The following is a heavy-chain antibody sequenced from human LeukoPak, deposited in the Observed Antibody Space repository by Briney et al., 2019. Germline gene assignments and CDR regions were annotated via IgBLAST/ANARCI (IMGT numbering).Heavy chain of an antibody. CDR1: GGSINTYY. Sequence: PSETLSLTCAVSGGSINTYYWSWIRQPPGKGPEWIGYFSYSGGPNYNPSLKSRVTISVDTSKNQSSLKLSSVTAADTAVYYCARPQYCGSNCYHAFEIWGQGTLVTVSS. CDR3: ARPQYCGSNCYHAFEI. J-gene: IGHJ3*02. CDR2: FSYSGGP. D-gene: IGHD2-21*01. V-gene: IGHV4-59*08.